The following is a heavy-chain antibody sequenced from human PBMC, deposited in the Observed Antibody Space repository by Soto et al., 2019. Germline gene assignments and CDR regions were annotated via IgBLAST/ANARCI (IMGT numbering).Heavy chain of an antibody. CDR2: IVVGSGNT. CDR3: AADLITMVRGVSYYGMDV. Sequence: SVKVSCKASGFTFTSSAVQWVRQARGQRLEWIGWIVVGSGNTNYAQKFQERVTITRDMSTSTAYMELSSLRSEDTAMYYCAADLITMVRGVSYYGMDVWGQGTTVTVSS. D-gene: IGHD3-10*01. J-gene: IGHJ6*02. CDR1: GFTFTSSA. V-gene: IGHV1-58*01.